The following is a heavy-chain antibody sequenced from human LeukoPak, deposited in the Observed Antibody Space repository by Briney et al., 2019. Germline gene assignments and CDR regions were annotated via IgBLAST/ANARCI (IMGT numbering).Heavy chain of an antibody. CDR1: GGSISSYY. Sequence: PSETLSLTCTVSGGSISSYYWSWIRQPPGKGLEWIGEIYHSGSTNYNPSLKSRVTISVDKSKNQFSLKLSSVTAADTAVYYCARWGQWPYYFDYWGQGTLVTVSS. D-gene: IGHD6-19*01. J-gene: IGHJ4*02. CDR2: IYHSGST. CDR3: ARWGQWPYYFDY. V-gene: IGHV4-59*12.